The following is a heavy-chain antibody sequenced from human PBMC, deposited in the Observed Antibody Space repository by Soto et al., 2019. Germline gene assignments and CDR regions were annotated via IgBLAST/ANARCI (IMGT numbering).Heavy chain of an antibody. Sequence: QVQLVQSGAEVRKPGASVKVSCTASGYTFTNYGITWVRQAPGQGLEWMGWISVNNGNTNYAQKVQGRVTMTTDTSTSTAYMELWRLSYDDTAVYYCARAHRYGSYRFFDLWGRCTLVTVSS. J-gene: IGHJ2*01. V-gene: IGHV1-18*04. CDR1: GYTFTNYG. CDR2: ISVNNGNT. D-gene: IGHD3-10*01. CDR3: ARAHRYGSYRFFDL.